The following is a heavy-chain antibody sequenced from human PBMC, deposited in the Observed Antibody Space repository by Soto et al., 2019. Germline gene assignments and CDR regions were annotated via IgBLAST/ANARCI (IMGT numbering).Heavy chain of an antibody. CDR2: FDPEDGET. V-gene: IGHV1-24*01. D-gene: IGHD6-19*01. CDR1: GYTLTELS. J-gene: IGHJ4*02. Sequence: ASVKVSCKVSGYTLTELSMHWVRQAPGKGLEWMGGFDPEDGETIYAQKFQGRVTMTEDTSTDTAYMELSSLRSEDTAVYYCATSFKQWLARAFDYWGQGTLVTVSS. CDR3: ATSFKQWLARAFDY.